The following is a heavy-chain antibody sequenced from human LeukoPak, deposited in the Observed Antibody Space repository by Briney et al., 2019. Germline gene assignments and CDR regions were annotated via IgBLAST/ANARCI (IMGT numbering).Heavy chain of an antibody. J-gene: IGHJ3*02. V-gene: IGHV4-34*01. CDR3: EREALDAFHI. Sequence: PSETLSLTCAVYGGSFSGYYWSWIRQPPGKGLEWIGEINHSGSTNYNPSLKSRATISVDTSKNQFSLKLSSVTAADTAVYYCEREALDAFHIWAQGTMVTVSS. CDR2: INHSGST. CDR1: GGSFSGYY.